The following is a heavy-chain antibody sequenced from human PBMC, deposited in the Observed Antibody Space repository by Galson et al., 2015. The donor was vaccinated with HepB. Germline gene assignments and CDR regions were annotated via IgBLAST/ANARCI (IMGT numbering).Heavy chain of an antibody. CDR3: VRDEFDRAGSSWYATSH. J-gene: IGHJ4*02. V-gene: IGHV3-66*03. D-gene: IGHD6-13*01. Sequence: SLRLSCAASGFTVSNYYMTWIRQAPGKGLEWVSVIFKNGRIFHTDSVKGRFSSSRDDSKNTVYLEMNSLRVEDTAVYHCVRDEFDRAGSSWYATSHWGQGTLVTVSS. CDR1: GFTVSNYY. CDR2: IFKNGRI.